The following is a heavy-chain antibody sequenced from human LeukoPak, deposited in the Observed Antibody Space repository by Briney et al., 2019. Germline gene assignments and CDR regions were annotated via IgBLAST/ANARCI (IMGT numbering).Heavy chain of an antibody. D-gene: IGHD6-13*01. CDR1: GFPFSSYA. V-gene: IGHV3-23*01. Sequence: GGSLRLSCAASGFPFSSYAMSWVRQAPGKGLEWVSAISGSGGSTYYADSVKGRFTISRDNSKNTLYLQMNSLRAEDTAVYYCARVPTHSGSSWFHWYFDLWGRGTLVTVSS. J-gene: IGHJ2*01. CDR2: ISGSGGST. CDR3: ARVPTHSGSSWFHWYFDL.